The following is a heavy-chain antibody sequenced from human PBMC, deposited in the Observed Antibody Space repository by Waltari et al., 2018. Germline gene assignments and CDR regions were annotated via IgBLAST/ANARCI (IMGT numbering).Heavy chain of an antibody. V-gene: IGHV1-69*08. D-gene: IGHD2-2*01. CDR3: ARESDCSSTSCYAPR. J-gene: IGHJ4*02. CDR1: GGTFSSYT. CDR2: IIPVLGKT. Sequence: QVQLVQSGAEVKKPGSSVKVSCKASGGTFSSYTISWVRQAPGQGLEWMGRIIPVLGKTNYAQKFKGRVTITADKSTSTACMGLSSLRSEDTAVYYCARESDCSSTSCYAPRWGQGTLVTVSS.